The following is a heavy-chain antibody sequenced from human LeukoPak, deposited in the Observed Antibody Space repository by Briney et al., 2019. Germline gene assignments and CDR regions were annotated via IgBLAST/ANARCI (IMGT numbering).Heavy chain of an antibody. J-gene: IGHJ5*02. CDR3: ARKVGIAAAYFLSIGETWFDP. CDR2: ISAYNGNT. V-gene: IGHV1-18*01. CDR1: GYTFTSYG. D-gene: IGHD6-13*01. Sequence: ASVKVSCKASGYTFTSYGISWVRQAPGQGLEWMGWISAYNGNTNYAQKLQGRVTMTTDTSTSTAYMELRSLRSDDTAVYYCARKVGIAAAYFLSIGETWFDPWGQGTLVTVSS.